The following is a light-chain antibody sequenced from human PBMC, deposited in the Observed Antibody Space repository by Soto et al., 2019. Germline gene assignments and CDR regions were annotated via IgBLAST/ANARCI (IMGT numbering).Light chain of an antibody. V-gene: IGKV1-12*01. CDR3: QQAKSVPYT. CDR1: QDISNW. Sequence: IQMTQSPSTVSASVGDRVTITCRASQDISNWLAWYQQKPGKAPKLLIYVASNLQSGVPSRFSGSGSGTEFTLTITSLQPEDFATCYCQQAKSVPYTFGRETKLDIK. CDR2: VAS. J-gene: IGKJ2*01.